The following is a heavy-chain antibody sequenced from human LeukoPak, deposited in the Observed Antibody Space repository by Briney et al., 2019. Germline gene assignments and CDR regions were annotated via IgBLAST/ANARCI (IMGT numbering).Heavy chain of an antibody. CDR1: GASISSHY. Sequence: PSETLSLTFTISGASISSHYWSWVRQPPGKELEWIGYINNGGSPKYSPSLMSRVTLSAVTSKNHFSLKLLSVTAADTAVYYCARDLRRVANDYYFDSWGQGTLVTVSS. CDR2: INNGGSP. D-gene: IGHD4/OR15-4a*01. V-gene: IGHV4-59*11. CDR3: ARDLRRVANDYYFDS. J-gene: IGHJ4*02.